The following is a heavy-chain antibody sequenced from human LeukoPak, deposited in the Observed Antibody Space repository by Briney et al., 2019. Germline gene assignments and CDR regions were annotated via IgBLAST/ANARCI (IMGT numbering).Heavy chain of an antibody. V-gene: IGHV4-30-2*01. CDR2: IYHSGNT. Sequence: PSETLSLTCTASGGSISSGDHYWNWMRQPPGKGLEWIGYIYHSGNTYYTPSLKSRVTMSVDRSKNQFSLKLNSVTAEDTAVYYCARGSSGYYYRSYFDYWGQGTLVTVSS. D-gene: IGHD3-22*01. CDR3: ARGSSGYYYRSYFDY. J-gene: IGHJ4*02. CDR1: GGSISSGDHY.